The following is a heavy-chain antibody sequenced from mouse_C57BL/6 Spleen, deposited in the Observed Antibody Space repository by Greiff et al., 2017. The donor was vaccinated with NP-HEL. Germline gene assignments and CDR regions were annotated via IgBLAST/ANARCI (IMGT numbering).Heavy chain of an antibody. J-gene: IGHJ3*01. CDR2: ISSGSSTI. CDR1: GFTFSDYG. V-gene: IGHV5-17*01. Sequence: EVKLVESGGGLVKPGGSLKLSCAASGFTFSDYGMHWVRQAPEKGLEWVAYISSGSSTIYYADTVKGRFTISRDNAKNTLFLQMTSLMSEDTAMYYCARTEFAYWGQGTLVTVSA. CDR3: ARTEFAY.